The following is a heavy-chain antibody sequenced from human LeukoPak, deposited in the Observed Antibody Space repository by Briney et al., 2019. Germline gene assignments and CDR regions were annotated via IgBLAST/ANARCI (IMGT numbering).Heavy chain of an antibody. Sequence: PSETLSLTCAVSGYSISSGYYWGWIRQPPGKGLEWIGSIYHSGSTYYNPSLKSRVTISVDTSNNQFSLRLSSVIASDTAVYYCAGTRRYCSGGSCYNWFDPWGQGTLVTVSS. V-gene: IGHV4-38-2*01. CDR3: AGTRRYCSGGSCYNWFDP. CDR1: GYSISSGYY. J-gene: IGHJ5*02. CDR2: IYHSGST. D-gene: IGHD2-15*01.